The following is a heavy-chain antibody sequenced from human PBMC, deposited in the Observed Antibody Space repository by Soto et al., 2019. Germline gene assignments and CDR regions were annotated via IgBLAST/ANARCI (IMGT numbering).Heavy chain of an antibody. CDR3: ARDRITMVRGVIIKVGLDY. J-gene: IGHJ4*02. V-gene: IGHV1-3*01. Sequence: QVQLVQSGAEVKKPGASVKVSCKASGYTFTSYAMHWVRQAPGQRLEWMGWINAGNGNTKYSQKFQGRVTITRDTSSGTAYMELSSLRSEDTAVYYCARDRITMVRGVIIKVGLDYWGQGTLVTVSS. D-gene: IGHD3-10*01. CDR2: INAGNGNT. CDR1: GYTFTSYA.